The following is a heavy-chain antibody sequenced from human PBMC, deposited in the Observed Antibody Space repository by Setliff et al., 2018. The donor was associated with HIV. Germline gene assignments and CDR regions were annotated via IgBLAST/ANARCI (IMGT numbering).Heavy chain of an antibody. CDR3: ARHTRQLEFLEWLSPHYYHYYYMDV. V-gene: IGHV5-51*01. J-gene: IGHJ6*03. CDR2: IYLSDSDT. CDR1: GYIFTNYW. D-gene: IGHD3-3*01. Sequence: ESLKISCRASGYIFTNYWIGWVRQMPGKGLEWMGIIYLSDSDTRYSPSFQGQVTISADKSISTAYLQWSSLKASDTAMYYCARHTRQLEFLEWLSPHYYHYYYMDVWGQGTTVTVSS.